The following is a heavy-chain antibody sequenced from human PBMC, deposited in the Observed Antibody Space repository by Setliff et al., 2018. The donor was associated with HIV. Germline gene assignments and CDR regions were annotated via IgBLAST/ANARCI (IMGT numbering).Heavy chain of an antibody. CDR2: ISPKSGGT. Sequence: GASVKVSCKASGYTFTDYYIHWVRQAPGQGLEWMGRISPKSGGTNYVQKFQGRVTMTRDTSINTAYLELSRLGSDDTAVHYCAKDRTGTGTTLHVWGKGTTVTVSS. D-gene: IGHD1-7*01. CDR3: AKDRTGTGTTLHV. CDR1: GYTFTDYY. V-gene: IGHV1-2*06. J-gene: IGHJ6*04.